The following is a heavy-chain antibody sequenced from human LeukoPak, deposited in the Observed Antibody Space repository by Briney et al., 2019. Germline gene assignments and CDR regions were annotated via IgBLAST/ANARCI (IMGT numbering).Heavy chain of an antibody. J-gene: IGHJ6*03. CDR1: GGSISSYY. CDR2: IYYSGST. V-gene: IGHV4-59*01. Sequence: SETLSLTCTVSGGSISSYYWSWIRQPPGKGLEWIGYIYYSGSTNYNPSLKSRVTISVDTSKNQFSLKLSSVTAADTAVYYCARVNYYDSSGYYYYYYYMDVWGKGTTVTVSS. D-gene: IGHD3-22*01. CDR3: ARVNYYDSSGYYYYYYYMDV.